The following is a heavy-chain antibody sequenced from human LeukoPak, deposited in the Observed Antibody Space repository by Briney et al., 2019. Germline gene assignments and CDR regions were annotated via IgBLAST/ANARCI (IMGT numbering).Heavy chain of an antibody. CDR1: GGSFSGYY. Sequence: SETLSLTCAVYGGSFSGYYWSWIRQPPGKGLEWIGEINHSGSTNYNPSLKSRVTISLDKSRNQFSLNLTSLTAADTAVYYCARTPGGGSQPFFDMWGQGIMVIVSS. CDR2: INHSGST. D-gene: IGHD3-16*01. V-gene: IGHV4-34*01. J-gene: IGHJ3*02. CDR3: ARTPGGGSQPFFDM.